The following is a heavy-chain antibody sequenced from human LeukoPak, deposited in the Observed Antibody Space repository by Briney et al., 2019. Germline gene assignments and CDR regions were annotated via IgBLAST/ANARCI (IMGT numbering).Heavy chain of an antibody. CDR2: IIPIFGTA. V-gene: IGHV1-69*05. D-gene: IGHD3-22*01. J-gene: IGHJ4*02. Sequence: ASVKVSCKASGGTFSSYAISWVRQAPGQGLEWMGGIIPIFGTANYAQKFQGRVTITTDESTSTAYMELSSLRSEDTAVYYCARNTISYDSSGYYYPYFDYWGQGTLVTVSS. CDR3: ARNTISYDSSGYYYPYFDY. CDR1: GGTFSSYA.